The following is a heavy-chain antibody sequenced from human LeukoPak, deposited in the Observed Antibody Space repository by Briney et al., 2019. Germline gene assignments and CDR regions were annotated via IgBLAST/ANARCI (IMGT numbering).Heavy chain of an antibody. D-gene: IGHD1-26*01. J-gene: IGHJ6*03. CDR3: ARVGAPSFYYYMDV. Sequence: GASVKVSCKTSGYTFTRYIMNWVRQAPGQGLEWMGWINTNTGNPTYAQGFTGRFVFSLDTSVTTAYLQISSLQAEDTAVYYCARVGAPSFYYYMDVWGKGTTVTVSS. CDR1: GYTFTRYI. V-gene: IGHV7-4-1*02. CDR2: INTNTGNP.